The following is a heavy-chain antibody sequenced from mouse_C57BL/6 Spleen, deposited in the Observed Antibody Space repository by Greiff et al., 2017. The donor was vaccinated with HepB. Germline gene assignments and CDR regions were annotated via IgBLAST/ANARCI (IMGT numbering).Heavy chain of an antibody. J-gene: IGHJ4*01. D-gene: IGHD2-4*01. V-gene: IGHV1-69*01. CDR3: ARFQRIYYDYAVGAMDY. Sequence: QVQLQQPGAELVMPGASVKLSCKASGYTFTSYWMHWVKQRPGQGLEWIGEIDPSDSYTNYNQKFKGKSTLTVDKSSSTAYMQLSSLTSEDSAVYYCARFQRIYYDYAVGAMDYWGQGTSVTVSS. CDR1: GYTFTSYW. CDR2: IDPSDSYT.